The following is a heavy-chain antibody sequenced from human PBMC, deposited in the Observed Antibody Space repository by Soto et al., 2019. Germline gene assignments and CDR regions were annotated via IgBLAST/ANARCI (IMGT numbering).Heavy chain of an antibody. D-gene: IGHD6-19*01. J-gene: IGHJ4*02. Sequence: VQLVESGGGVVQPGRSLRLSCAASGFTFSSYGMHWVRQAPGKGLEWVALISYDGSNEYYADSVKGRFTISRDNSKNTLYLQMNSLKPEDTAVYYCAKARAYRSGWNEYFDYWGQGTLVTVSS. CDR1: GFTFSSYG. CDR2: ISYDGSNE. V-gene: IGHV3-30*18. CDR3: AKARAYRSGWNEYFDY.